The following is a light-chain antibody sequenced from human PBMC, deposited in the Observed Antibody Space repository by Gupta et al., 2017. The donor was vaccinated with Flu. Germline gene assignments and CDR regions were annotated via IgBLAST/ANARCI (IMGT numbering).Light chain of an antibody. CDR2: DAS. CDR1: QRFGTY. Sequence: IVLTQSPPTLSLSPGERATLSCRASQRFGTYLAWYQQKPGQAPRLLIYDASNRATGIPARCSGSGSGTDVTLTISSREPEDVAVYYCQKRSNWPPYTFGQGTRLEIK. V-gene: IGKV3-11*01. J-gene: IGKJ2*01. CDR3: QKRSNWPPYT.